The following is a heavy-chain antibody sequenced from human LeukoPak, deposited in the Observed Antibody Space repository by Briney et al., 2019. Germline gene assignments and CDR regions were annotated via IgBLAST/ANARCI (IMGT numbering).Heavy chain of an antibody. Sequence: GGSLRLSCAASGFTFSHFAMHWVRQTPGKGLDWVGVVSNDGRKTQYADSVKGRFTISRDNSKKTVYLRMNSLTTEDTGVYYCAKDDGPYSSTWYSVGLIDYWGQGTLVTVSS. J-gene: IGHJ4*02. CDR3: AKDDGPYSSTWYSVGLIDY. CDR2: VSNDGRKT. D-gene: IGHD6-13*01. CDR1: GFTFSHFA. V-gene: IGHV3-30*18.